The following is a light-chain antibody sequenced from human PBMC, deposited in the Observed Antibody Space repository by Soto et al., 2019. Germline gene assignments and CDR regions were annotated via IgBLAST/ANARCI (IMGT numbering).Light chain of an antibody. Sequence: QSVLTQSSSASASLGSSVKLTCTLSSGRSTYIIAWHQQQPGKAPRYLMKLEASGNCNKGSGVPDRFSGSSSGVDRYLSISNLQSEDEAEYSCETCDSNTRVFGGGTKLTGL. V-gene: IGLV4-60*03. CDR3: ETCDSNTRV. CDR1: SGRSTYI. J-gene: IGLJ3*02. CDR2: LEASGNC.